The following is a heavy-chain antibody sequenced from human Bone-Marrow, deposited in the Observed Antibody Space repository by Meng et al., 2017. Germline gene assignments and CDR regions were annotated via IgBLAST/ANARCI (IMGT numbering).Heavy chain of an antibody. CDR3: ARTYCSGGSCYSGYYYGMDV. J-gene: IGHJ6*02. CDR2: ISSSSSYI. V-gene: IGHV3-21*01. CDR1: GFTFSSYA. Sequence: GESLKISCAASGFTFSSYAMSWVRQAPGKGLEWVSSISSSSSYIYYADSVKGRFTISRDNAKNSLYLQMNSLRAEDTAVYYCARTYCSGGSCYSGYYYGMDVWGQGTTVTVSS. D-gene: IGHD2-15*01.